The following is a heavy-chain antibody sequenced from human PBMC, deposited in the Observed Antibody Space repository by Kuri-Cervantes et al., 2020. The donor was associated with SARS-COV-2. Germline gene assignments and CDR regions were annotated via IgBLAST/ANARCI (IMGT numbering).Heavy chain of an antibody. V-gene: IGHV4-30-2*01. CDR2: IYHSGST. D-gene: IGHD2-8*01. J-gene: IGHJ5*02. Sequence: SETLSLTCAVSDGSISSGGYSWSWIRQPPGKGLEWIGEIYHSGSTNYNPSLKSRVTISVDKSKNQFSLKLSSVTAADTAVYYCARVRDIVLMVYAIRGWFDPWGQGTLVTVSS. CDR3: ARVRDIVLMVYAIRGWFDP. CDR1: DGSISSGGYS.